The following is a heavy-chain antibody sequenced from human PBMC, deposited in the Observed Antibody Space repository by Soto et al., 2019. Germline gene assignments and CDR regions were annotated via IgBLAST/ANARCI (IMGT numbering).Heavy chain of an antibody. CDR3: ARGQADSSGYYYALFY. D-gene: IGHD3-22*01. CDR1: GGSVSSGGYY. Sequence: LSLTCTVSGGSVSSGGYYWSWIRQHPGKGLEWIGYSYYSGSTYYNPSLKSRVTISVATSEKQFSLKLSSVTAAATAVYYCARGQADSSGYYYALFYWGQGTLVAVSS. CDR2: SYYSGST. J-gene: IGHJ4*02. V-gene: IGHV4-31*03.